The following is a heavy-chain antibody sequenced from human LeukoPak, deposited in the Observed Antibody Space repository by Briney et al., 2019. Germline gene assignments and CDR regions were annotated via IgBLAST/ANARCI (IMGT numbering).Heavy chain of an antibody. CDR2: IKQDGSEK. D-gene: IGHD6-19*01. CDR3: ARFGSSGWYNYYYYYMDV. V-gene: IGHV3-7*01. CDR1: GFTFSSYW. J-gene: IGHJ6*03. Sequence: GGSLRLSCAASGFTFSSYWMSWVRQAPGKGLEWVANIKQDGSEKYYVDSVKGRFTISRDNAKNSLYLQMNSLRAEDTAVYYCARFGSSGWYNYYYYYMDVWGKGTTVTVSS.